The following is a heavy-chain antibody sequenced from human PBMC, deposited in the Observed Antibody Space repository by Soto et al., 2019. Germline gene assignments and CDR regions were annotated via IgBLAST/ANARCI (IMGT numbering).Heavy chain of an antibody. D-gene: IGHD6-19*01. J-gene: IGHJ4*02. CDR2: IKQDGSEK. V-gene: IGHV3-7*01. Sequence: PGGSLRLCCAASVFTFSSYWMSWFRQAPGKGLEWVANIKQDGSEKYYVDSVKGRFTISRDNAKNSLYLQMNSLRAEDTGVYYCACSGWFSPFDYWGQGTLGTVSS. CDR1: VFTFSSYW. CDR3: ACSGWFSPFDY.